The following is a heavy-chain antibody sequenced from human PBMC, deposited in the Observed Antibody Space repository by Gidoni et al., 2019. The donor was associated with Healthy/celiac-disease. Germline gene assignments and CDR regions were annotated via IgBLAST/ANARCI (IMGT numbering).Heavy chain of an antibody. J-gene: IGHJ1*01. V-gene: IGHV3-23*01. Sequence: EVKQLESGGGLLQPGECLSLPCAASGFTFSSYAMSWARQAPGKGLEWVSAISGSRGSTYYADSVQCRFTISRDNSKNTLYLHMHSLSAEDTAVYYCAKDPKYDHGRYFQHWGQGTLVTVSS. CDR2: ISGSRGST. CDR3: AKDPKYDHGRYFQH. D-gene: IGHD3-16*01. CDR1: GFTFSSYA.